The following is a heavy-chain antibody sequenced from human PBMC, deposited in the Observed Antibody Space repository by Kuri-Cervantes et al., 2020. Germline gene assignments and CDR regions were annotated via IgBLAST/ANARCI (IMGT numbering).Heavy chain of an antibody. CDR2: ISYDGSNK. J-gene: IGHJ6*02. CDR1: GFIFSSYA. Sequence: GGSLRLSCAASGFIFSSYAMHWVRQAPGKGLEWVAVISYDGSNKYYADSVKGRFTISRDNSKNTLYLQMNSLRAEDTAVYYCAMVGVVRGAQADGMDVWGQGTTVTVSS. V-gene: IGHV3-30-3*01. D-gene: IGHD3-10*01. CDR3: AMVGVVRGAQADGMDV.